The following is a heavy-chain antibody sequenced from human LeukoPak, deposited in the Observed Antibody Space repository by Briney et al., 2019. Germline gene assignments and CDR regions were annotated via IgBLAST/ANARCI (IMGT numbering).Heavy chain of an antibody. V-gene: IGHV4-39*02. CDR3: ARDRQWLGKGFYYYYGMDV. D-gene: IGHD6-19*01. J-gene: IGHJ6*02. CDR1: GGSISSNSHY. CDR2: IYSSGTT. Sequence: SETLSLTCIVSGGSISSNSHYWGWIRQPPGKGLEWIGSIYSSGTTYYNPSLRSRLTISADTSKNLFSLKLGSVAAADTAVYYCARDRQWLGKGFYYYYGMDVWGQGTTVTVSS.